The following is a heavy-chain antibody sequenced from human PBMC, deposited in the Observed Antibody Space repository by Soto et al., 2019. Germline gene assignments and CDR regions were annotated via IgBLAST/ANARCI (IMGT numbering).Heavy chain of an antibody. J-gene: IGHJ5*02. CDR3: ARGVGHCISTSCYLWFDP. V-gene: IGHV1-2*04. CDR2: INPNSGGT. D-gene: IGHD2-2*01. CDR1: GYTFTGYY. Sequence: ASVKVSCKASGYTFTGYYMHWVRQAPGQGLEWMGWINPNSGGTNYAQKFQGWVTMTRDTSISTAYMELSRLRSDDTAVYYCARGVGHCISTSCYLWFDPWGQGTLVTVSS.